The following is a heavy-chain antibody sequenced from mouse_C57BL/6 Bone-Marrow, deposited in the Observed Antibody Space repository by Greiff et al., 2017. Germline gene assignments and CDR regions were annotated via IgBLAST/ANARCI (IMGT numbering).Heavy chain of an antibody. CDR3: AHYYGSSPY. Sequence: QVQLQQSGAELARPGASVKLSCKASGYTFTSYGISWVKQRTGQGLEWIGEIYPRSGNTYYNEKFKGKATLTAAKSSSTAYRDLRSLTSEDSAVYFCAHYYGSSPYWGQGTTLTVSS. J-gene: IGHJ2*01. D-gene: IGHD1-1*01. V-gene: IGHV1-81*01. CDR1: GYTFTSYG. CDR2: IYPRSGNT.